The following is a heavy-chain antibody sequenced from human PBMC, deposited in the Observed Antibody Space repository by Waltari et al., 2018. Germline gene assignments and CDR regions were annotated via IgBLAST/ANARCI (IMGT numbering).Heavy chain of an antibody. CDR1: GFTFSSYS. V-gene: IGHV3-21*01. CDR2: ISSSSSYI. D-gene: IGHD6-13*01. Sequence: EVQLVESGGGLVKPGGSLRLSCAASGFTFSSYSMNCVRQAQGKGLEWVSSISSSSSYIYYADSVKGRFTISRDNAKNSLYLQMNSLRAEDTAVYYCARDRPLGIAAAGTNFDYWGQGTLVTVSS. J-gene: IGHJ4*02. CDR3: ARDRPLGIAAAGTNFDY.